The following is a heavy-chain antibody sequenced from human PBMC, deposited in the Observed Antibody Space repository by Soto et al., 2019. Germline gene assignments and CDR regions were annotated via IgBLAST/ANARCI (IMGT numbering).Heavy chain of an antibody. CDR3: ARHGFYGDYASNYFDP. CDR2: IYPGDSDS. Sequence: GESLKISCEGFGYNFATYWIAWVRQMPGKGLEYMGIIYPGDSDSRYSPSFQGQVTFSADKSISTAYMQWSSLKASDTAMYYCARHGFYGDYASNYFDPWGQGTLVTVSS. J-gene: IGHJ5*02. CDR1: GYNFATYW. V-gene: IGHV5-51*01. D-gene: IGHD4-17*01.